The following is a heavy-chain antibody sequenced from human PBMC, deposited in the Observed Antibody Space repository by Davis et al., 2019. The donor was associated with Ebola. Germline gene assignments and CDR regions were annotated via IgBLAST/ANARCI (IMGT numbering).Heavy chain of an antibody. CDR2: INAANGDT. J-gene: IGHJ4*02. CDR1: GYIFNRYS. D-gene: IGHD3-10*01. V-gene: IGHV1-3*01. Sequence: ASVKVSCKASGYIFNRYSVHWVRQAPGQGLEWMGFINAANGDTGYSQKFRGRVTITRDTSASTVYMEMSSLRSEDTAVYYCVRKDYYGAGIYYFDYWGQGTLVTVSS. CDR3: VRKDYYGAGIYYFDY.